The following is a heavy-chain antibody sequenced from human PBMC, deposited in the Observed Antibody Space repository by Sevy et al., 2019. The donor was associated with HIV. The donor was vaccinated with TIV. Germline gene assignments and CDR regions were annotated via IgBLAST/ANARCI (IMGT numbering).Heavy chain of an antibody. CDR2: ISYDGSNK. Sequence: GGSLRLSCAASGFTFSSYAMHWVRQAPGKGLEWVAVISYDGSNKYYADSVKGRFTISRDNSKNTLYLQMNSLGAEDTAVYYCAREKWVYSSGWYYYYGMDVWGQGTTVTVSS. CDR3: AREKWVYSSGWYYYYGMDV. D-gene: IGHD6-19*01. V-gene: IGHV3-30-3*01. J-gene: IGHJ6*02. CDR1: GFTFSSYA.